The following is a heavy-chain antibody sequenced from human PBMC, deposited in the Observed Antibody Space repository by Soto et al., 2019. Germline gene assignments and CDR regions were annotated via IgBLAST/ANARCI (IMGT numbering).Heavy chain of an antibody. CDR1: GGSISSSNW. CDR3: AKTRSVRGDLRYFDY. J-gene: IGHJ4*02. V-gene: IGHV4-4*02. CDR2: IYHSGST. Sequence: QVQLQESGPGLVKPSGTLSLTCAVSGGSISSSNWWSWVRQPPGKGLEWIGEIYHSGSTNYNPSLKSRVTISVHKSKNQFSLKLSSVTAADTAVYYCAKTRSVRGDLRYFDYWGQGTLVTVSS. D-gene: IGHD3-10*01.